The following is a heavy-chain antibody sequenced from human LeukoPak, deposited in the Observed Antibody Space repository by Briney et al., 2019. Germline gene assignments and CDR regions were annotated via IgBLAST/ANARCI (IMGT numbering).Heavy chain of an antibody. D-gene: IGHD3-22*01. CDR2: INHTGST. CDR3: ARGNYAFYSDTSGHYVYWYFDL. J-gene: IGHJ2*01. CDR1: NGSFSSYY. Sequence: KPSETLFLTCGVYNGSFSSYYWTWIRQPPGKGLQWIGEINHTGSTNYNPSLKSRVTISVDTSKNQFSLKLSSVTAADTAEYYCARGNYAFYSDTSGHYVYWYFDLWGRGTLVTVSS. V-gene: IGHV4-34*01.